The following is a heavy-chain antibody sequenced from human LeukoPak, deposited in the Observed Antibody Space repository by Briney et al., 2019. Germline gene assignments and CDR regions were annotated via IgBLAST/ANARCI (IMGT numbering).Heavy chain of an antibody. D-gene: IGHD3-3*01. J-gene: IGHJ4*02. CDR1: GDSISSSNYD. Sequence: SETLSLTCTGSGDSISSSNYDWGWIRQPPGKGLEWIGVISYSGSAYYNPALKSRITISVDTSKNQFSLKLSSVTAADTAVYYCARDPKSDFYYDFWSGYRSFDYWGQGTLVTVSS. V-gene: IGHV4-39*07. CDR3: ARDPKSDFYYDFWSGYRSFDY. CDR2: ISYSGSA.